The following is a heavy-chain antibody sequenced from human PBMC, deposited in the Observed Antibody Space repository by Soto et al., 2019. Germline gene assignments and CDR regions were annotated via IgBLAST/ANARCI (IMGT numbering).Heavy chain of an antibody. CDR2: ISYDGSNK. Sequence: GGSLRLSCAASGFTFSSYGMHWVRQAPGKGLEWVAVISYDGSNKYYADSVKGRFTISRDNSKNTLYLQMNSLRAEDTAVYYCAKDRPRGVTMVRGVIIAVDYWGQGTLVTVSS. D-gene: IGHD3-10*01. CDR3: AKDRPRGVTMVRGVIIAVDY. J-gene: IGHJ4*02. CDR1: GFTFSSYG. V-gene: IGHV3-30*18.